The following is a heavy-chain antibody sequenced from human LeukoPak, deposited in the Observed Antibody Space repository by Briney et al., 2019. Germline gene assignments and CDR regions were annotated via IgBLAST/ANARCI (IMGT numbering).Heavy chain of an antibody. V-gene: IGHV1-24*01. Sequence: ASVKVSCKVSGYTLTELSMHWVRQAPGKGLEWMGGFDPEDGETIYAQKFQGRVTMTEDTSTDTAYMELSSLRSEDTAVYYCGADYYGSGSYAAFRYWGQGTLVTVPS. CDR2: FDPEDGET. CDR3: GADYYGSGSYAAFRY. J-gene: IGHJ4*02. D-gene: IGHD3-10*01. CDR1: GYTLTELS.